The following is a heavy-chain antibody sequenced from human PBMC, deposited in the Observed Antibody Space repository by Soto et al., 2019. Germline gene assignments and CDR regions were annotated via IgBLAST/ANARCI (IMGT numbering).Heavy chain of an antibody. CDR3: ATNYGSGSTHFDY. V-gene: IGHV1-69*02. J-gene: IGHJ4*02. D-gene: IGHD3-10*01. Sequence: QVQLVQSGTEVKKPGSSVKVSCTASGGTFSSYTINWVRQAPGHGPEWMGRFIPMVGMTNYAQKFQGRVPXXXDXXTSTLYMHLNSLRSEDTAVYYCATNYGSGSTHFDYWGQGTLVTVSS. CDR2: FIPMVGMT. CDR1: GGTFSSYT.